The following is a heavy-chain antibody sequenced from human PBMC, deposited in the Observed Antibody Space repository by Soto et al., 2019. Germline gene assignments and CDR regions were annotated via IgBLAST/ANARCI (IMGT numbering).Heavy chain of an antibody. J-gene: IGHJ4*02. Sequence: GGSLRLSCAASGFTFSSYGMHWVRQAPGKGLEWVAVIWYDGSNKYYADSVKGRFTISRDNSKNTLYLQMNSLRAEDTAVYYCAKGGRDGYNWVFDYWGQGTLVTVSS. CDR2: IWYDGSNK. D-gene: IGHD5-12*01. CDR3: AKGGRDGYNWVFDY. V-gene: IGHV3-33*06. CDR1: GFTFSSYG.